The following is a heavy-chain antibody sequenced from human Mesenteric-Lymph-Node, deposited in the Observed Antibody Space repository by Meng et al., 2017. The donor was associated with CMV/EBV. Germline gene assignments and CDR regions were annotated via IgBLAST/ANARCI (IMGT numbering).Heavy chain of an antibody. V-gene: IGHV3-48*04. CDR2: ISSTYAI. J-gene: IGHJ4*02. D-gene: IGHD3-16*01. CDR3: AKQSSGPYSYVSFYFDS. CDR1: GFTFSSHH. Sequence: GESLKISCAASGFTFSSHHMNWVRQAPGKGLEWISYISSTYAIYYEDSVRGRFSISRDNAQNSLYLQMSSLRAEDTAVYYCAKQSSGPYSYVSFYFDSWGQGTPVTVSS.